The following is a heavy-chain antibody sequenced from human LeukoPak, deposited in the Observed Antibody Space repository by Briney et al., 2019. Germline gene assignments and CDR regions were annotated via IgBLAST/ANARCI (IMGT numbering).Heavy chain of an antibody. CDR3: AKDVGFGSGSYYHFDY. V-gene: IGHV3-23*01. CDR1: GFTFSSYA. J-gene: IGHJ4*02. D-gene: IGHD3-10*01. CDR2: ISGSGEIT. Sequence: GGSLRLSCSASGFTFSSYAMHWVRQAPGKGLEWVSGISGSGEITYYADSVKGRFTISRDKSKNTLYLQMNSLRTEDTATYYYAKDVGFGSGSYYHFDYWGQGTLVTVSS.